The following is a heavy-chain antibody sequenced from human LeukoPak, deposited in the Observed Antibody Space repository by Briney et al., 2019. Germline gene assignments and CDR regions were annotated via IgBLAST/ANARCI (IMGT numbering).Heavy chain of an antibody. Sequence: PGGSLRLSCVASGFPFSSYPFHWVRQAPGKGLEWVAVIGYDGVNKFYTDSVKGRFTISRDDSKSTLYLQMDSLRAEDTAVYYCVKDGRRSSPCWGQGTLVTVSS. CDR1: GFPFSSYP. D-gene: IGHD6-6*01. CDR2: IGYDGVNK. CDR3: VKDGRRSSPC. J-gene: IGHJ4*02. V-gene: IGHV3-30*04.